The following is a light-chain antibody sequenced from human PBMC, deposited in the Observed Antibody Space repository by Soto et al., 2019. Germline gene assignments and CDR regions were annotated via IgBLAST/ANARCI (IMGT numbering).Light chain of an antibody. Sequence: EIVLTQSPGTLSLSQGERATLSCRASQSVNSNYLAWYQQKPGQAPRLLIYGASSRATGIPDRFSGSGSGTDFTLTISRLEPEDFAVYYCQQYGSSSTFGQGTKVEIK. CDR1: QSVNSNY. CDR2: GAS. CDR3: QQYGSSST. J-gene: IGKJ1*01. V-gene: IGKV3-20*01.